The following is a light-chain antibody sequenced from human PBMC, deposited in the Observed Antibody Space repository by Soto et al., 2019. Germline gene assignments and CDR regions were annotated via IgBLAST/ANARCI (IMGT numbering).Light chain of an antibody. J-gene: IGKJ4*01. CDR2: GAS. CDR3: QQYNNWPPEVT. CDR1: QSVSSN. V-gene: IGKV3-15*01. Sequence: EIVMTQSPATLSVSPGERATISCKASQSVSSNLAWYQQKPGQAPRLLIYGASTRATGIPARFSGSGSGTEFTLTISSLQSEDVAVYYCQQYNNWPPEVTFGGGTKVEIK.